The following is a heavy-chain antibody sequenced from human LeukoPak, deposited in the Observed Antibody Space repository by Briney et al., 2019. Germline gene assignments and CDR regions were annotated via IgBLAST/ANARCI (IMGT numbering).Heavy chain of an antibody. V-gene: IGHV1-2*02. D-gene: IGHD3-3*01. CDR1: GYAFTGYY. J-gene: IGHJ4*02. Sequence: ASVKVSCKASGYAFTGYYMHWVRQAPGQGLEWMGWINPNSGGTNYAQKFQGRVTMTRDTSISTAYMELSRLRSDDTAVYYCARMAYYDFWSGDYWGQGTLVTVSS. CDR3: ARMAYYDFWSGDY. CDR2: INPNSGGT.